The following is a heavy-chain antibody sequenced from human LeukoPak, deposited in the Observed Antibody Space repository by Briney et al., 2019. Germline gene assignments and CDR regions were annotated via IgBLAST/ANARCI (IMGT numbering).Heavy chain of an antibody. V-gene: IGHV1-2*02. CDR3: ARRISSGYGPDY. D-gene: IGHD3-22*01. CDR2: INPNSGGT. CDR1: GYTFTGYY. J-gene: IGHJ4*02. Sequence: RASVKVSCKASGYTFTGYYMHWVRQAPGQGLEWMGWINPNSGGTNYAQKFQGRVTMTRDTSISTAYMELSRLRSDDTAVYYCARRISSGYGPDYWGQGTLVTVSS.